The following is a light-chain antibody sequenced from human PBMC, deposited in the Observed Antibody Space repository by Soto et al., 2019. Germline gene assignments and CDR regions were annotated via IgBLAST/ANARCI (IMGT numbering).Light chain of an antibody. J-gene: IGKJ1*01. CDR3: QHYNAYSRV. Sequence: DIQMTQSPSTLSASIGDTVTITCRTSQSVDTWLAWYQHKAGKAPKLLIYRASSLATGVPSRFSGCGSGTAFTLTITSLQPDDFATYYCQHYNAYSRVFGQGTQVEIK. V-gene: IGKV1-5*03. CDR1: QSVDTW. CDR2: RAS.